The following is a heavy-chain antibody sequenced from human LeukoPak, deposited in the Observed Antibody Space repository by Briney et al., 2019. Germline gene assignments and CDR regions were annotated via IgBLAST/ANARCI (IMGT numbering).Heavy chain of an antibody. Sequence: ASVKVSCKASGYTFTGYYMHWVRQAPGQGLEWMGRINPNSGGTSYAQKFQGRVTMTRDTSISTAYMELSRLRSDDTAVYYCARATYYYDSSGYPPRWVDSAFDIWGQGTMVTVSS. CDR3: ARATYYYDSSGYPPRWVDSAFDI. V-gene: IGHV1-2*06. D-gene: IGHD3-22*01. CDR1: GYTFTGYY. CDR2: INPNSGGT. J-gene: IGHJ3*02.